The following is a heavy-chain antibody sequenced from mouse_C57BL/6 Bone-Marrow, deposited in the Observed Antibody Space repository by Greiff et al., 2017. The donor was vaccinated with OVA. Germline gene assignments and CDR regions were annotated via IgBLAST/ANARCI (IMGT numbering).Heavy chain of an antibody. CDR2: ISYDGSN. CDR3: AVPYYSNYVDY. D-gene: IGHD2-5*01. V-gene: IGHV3-6*01. Sequence: EVQLQQSGPGLVKPSQSLSLTCSVTGYSITSGYYWNWIRQFPGNKLEWMGYISYDGSNNYNPSLKNRISITRDTSKNQFFLKLNSVTTEDTATYYCAVPYYSNYVDYWGQGTTLTVSS. J-gene: IGHJ2*01. CDR1: GYSITSGYY.